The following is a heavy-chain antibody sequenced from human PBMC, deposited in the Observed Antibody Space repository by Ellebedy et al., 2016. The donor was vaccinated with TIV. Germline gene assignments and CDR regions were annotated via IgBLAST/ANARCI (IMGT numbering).Heavy chain of an antibody. J-gene: IGHJ4*02. Sequence: GESLKISCAASGFTFSDYYMSWIRQAPGKGLEWVSYISSSSSYTNYADSVKGRFTISRDNSKNTLYLQMNSLRAEDTAVYYCAREGGVTRSYFDYWGQGTLVTVSS. CDR3: AREGGVTRSYFDY. CDR1: GFTFSDYY. D-gene: IGHD2-21*02. CDR2: ISSSSSYT. V-gene: IGHV3-11*06.